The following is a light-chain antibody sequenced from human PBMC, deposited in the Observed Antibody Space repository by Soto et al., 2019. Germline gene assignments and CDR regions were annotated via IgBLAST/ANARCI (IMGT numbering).Light chain of an antibody. Sequence: QAVVTQESSFSVSPGGTVTLTCGLISGSVSTANNTNWYQQTPGQAPRTLIYSTSTRSSGVPDRFSGSIIGNKAALTITGAQSDDESDYYCALFMGNGISVFGTGTKLTVL. CDR2: STS. J-gene: IGLJ1*01. CDR1: SGSVSTANN. V-gene: IGLV8-61*01. CDR3: ALFMGNGISV.